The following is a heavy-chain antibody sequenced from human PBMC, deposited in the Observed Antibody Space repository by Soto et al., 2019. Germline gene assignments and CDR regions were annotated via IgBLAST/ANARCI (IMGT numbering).Heavy chain of an antibody. CDR1: GGTFSSYA. V-gene: IGHV1-69*06. J-gene: IGHJ5*02. CDR2: IIPIFGTA. CDR3: ARDPTEYSSGWYRKNWFDP. Sequence: SVKVSCKASGGTFSSYAISWVRQAPGQGLEWMGGIIPIFGTANYAQKFQGRVTITADKSTSTAYMELSSLRSEDTAVYYCARDPTEYSSGWYRKNWFDPWGQGTLVTVSS. D-gene: IGHD6-19*01.